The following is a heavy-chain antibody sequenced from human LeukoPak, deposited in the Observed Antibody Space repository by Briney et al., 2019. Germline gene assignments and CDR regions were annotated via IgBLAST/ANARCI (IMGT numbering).Heavy chain of an antibody. D-gene: IGHD3-9*01. Sequence: SSETLSLTCTVSGYFISSGYYWGWIRQPPGKGLQWIGSIHHSGSTYYNPSLKSRVTISVDTSKNQFSLKLSSVTAADTAVYYCARITLGDFDWLLGSDYWGQGTLVTVSS. CDR1: GYFISSGYY. CDR2: IHHSGST. J-gene: IGHJ4*02. CDR3: ARITLGDFDWLLGSDY. V-gene: IGHV4-38-2*02.